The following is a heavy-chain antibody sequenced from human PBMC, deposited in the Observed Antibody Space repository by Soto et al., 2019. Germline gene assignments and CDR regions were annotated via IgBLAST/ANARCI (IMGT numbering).Heavy chain of an antibody. CDR3: ASGSGPSYYYYGMDV. J-gene: IGHJ6*02. V-gene: IGHV3-74*01. CDR1: GFTFSSYL. Sequence: GGSLRLSCAASGFTFSSYLMHWVRQAPGKELVWVSRINSDGSSTSYADSVKGRLTISRDNAKNTLYLQMNSLRAEDTAVYYCASGSGPSYYYYGMDVWGQGTTVTSP. D-gene: IGHD6-19*01. CDR2: INSDGSST.